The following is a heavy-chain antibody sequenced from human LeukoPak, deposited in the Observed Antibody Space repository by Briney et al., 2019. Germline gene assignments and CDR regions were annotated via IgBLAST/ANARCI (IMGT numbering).Heavy chain of an antibody. CDR2: ISGSGGST. J-gene: IGHJ4*02. CDR3: AKGTGYCSGGSCYLIDY. D-gene: IGHD2-15*01. Sequence: PGGSLRLSCAASGFTFSSYAMSWVRQAPGKGLEWVSAISGSGGSTYYADSVKGRFTITRDNSKNTLYLQMNSLRAEDTAVYYCAKGTGYCSGGSCYLIDYWGQGTLVTVSS. CDR1: GFTFSSYA. V-gene: IGHV3-23*01.